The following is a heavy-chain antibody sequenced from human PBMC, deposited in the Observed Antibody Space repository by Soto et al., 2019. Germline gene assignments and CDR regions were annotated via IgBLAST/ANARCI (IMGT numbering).Heavy chain of an antibody. CDR1: GFTFDDYA. CDR3: ASGYDILTGYPRGDYYGMDV. D-gene: IGHD3-9*01. V-gene: IGHV3-9*01. Sequence: PGGSLRLSCAASGFTFDDYAMYWVRQGPGKGLEWVSGISWDSGRIGYADSVKGRFTISRDNAKNSLYLQMNSLRPEDTAVYYCASGYDILTGYPRGDYYGMDVWGQGTTVTVSS. J-gene: IGHJ6*02. CDR2: ISWDSGRI.